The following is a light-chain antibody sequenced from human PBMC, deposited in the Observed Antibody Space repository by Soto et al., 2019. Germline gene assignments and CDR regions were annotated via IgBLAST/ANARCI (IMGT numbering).Light chain of an antibody. CDR3: QQYGGLPT. CDR1: QSVTARY. V-gene: IGKV3-20*01. Sequence: EIVVAQSPGTLSLSPGDTATLSCTASQSVTARYVAWYQQKPSQTPRLLIFGASHRVTGIPDRFSGSGSGTDFTLTISKLEPEDFAVYYCQQYGGLPTFGQGTKLEIK. CDR2: GAS. J-gene: IGKJ2*01.